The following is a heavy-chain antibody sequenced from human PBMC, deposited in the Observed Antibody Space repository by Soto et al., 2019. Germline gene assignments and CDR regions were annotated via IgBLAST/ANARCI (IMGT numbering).Heavy chain of an antibody. V-gene: IGHV1-2*04. CDR2: INPNSGGT. CDR3: ARERGDGGYVTTEPGRLRLANEALDI. Sequence: ASVKVSFKASGYTFTGYYMHWVRQAPGQGLEWMGWINPNSGGTNYAQKFQGWVTMTRDTSISTAYMELSRLRSDDTAVYYCARERGDGGYVTTEPGRLRLANEALDIGGEGAMV. J-gene: IGHJ3*02. D-gene: IGHD5-12*01. CDR1: GYTFTGYY.